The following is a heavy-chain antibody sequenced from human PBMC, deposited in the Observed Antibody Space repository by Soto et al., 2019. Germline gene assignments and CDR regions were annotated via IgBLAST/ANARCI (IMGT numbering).Heavy chain of an antibody. J-gene: IGHJ5*02. Sequence: SETLSLTCTVSGGSISSSSYYWGWIRQPPGKGLEWIGSIYYSGSTYYNPSLKSRVTISVDTSKNQFSLKLSSVTAADTAVYYCARALRYFDWLSRTNWFDPWGQGTLVTVSS. V-gene: IGHV4-39*01. CDR1: GGSISSSSYY. CDR2: IYYSGST. CDR3: ARALRYFDWLSRTNWFDP. D-gene: IGHD3-9*01.